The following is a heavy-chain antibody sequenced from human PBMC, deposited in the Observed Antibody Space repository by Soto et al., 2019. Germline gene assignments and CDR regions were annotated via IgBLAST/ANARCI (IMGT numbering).Heavy chain of an antibody. Sequence: SVKVSCKVSGGTFNIRWVRQAPGQGLEWMGGIIPVIDTANYARKFQGRVVISADRATNIVYMEMMSLTLEDTAVYYCARGSGADAFDIWGQGTMVTVSS. J-gene: IGHJ3*02. D-gene: IGHD7-27*01. CDR2: IIPVIDTA. V-gene: IGHV1-69*06. CDR1: GGTFN. CDR3: ARGSGADAFDI.